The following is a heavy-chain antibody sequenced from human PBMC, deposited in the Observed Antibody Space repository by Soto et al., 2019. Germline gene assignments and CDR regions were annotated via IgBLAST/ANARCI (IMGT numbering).Heavy chain of an antibody. J-gene: IGHJ4*02. Sequence: PGGSLRLSCAASGFTFRSYVMSWVRQAPGKGLEWLSTITGSGSNTYYADSVRGRFAISRGNSKDTLYLQMDSLGAEDTAVYYCGKMAWLGDLPGHDFWGQGTLVTVSS. D-gene: IGHD3-10*01. V-gene: IGHV3-23*01. CDR1: GFTFRSYV. CDR2: ITGSGSNT. CDR3: GKMAWLGDLPGHDF.